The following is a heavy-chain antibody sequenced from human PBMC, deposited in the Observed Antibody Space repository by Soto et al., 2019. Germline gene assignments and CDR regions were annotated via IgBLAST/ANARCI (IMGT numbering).Heavy chain of an antibody. V-gene: IGHV3-23*01. CDR3: ARGAVMPDS. Sequence: VQLLESGGGLEQHGGSLRLSFAASGFTFDSFAMTWVRQAPGKGLEWVSAISASGGSTFYADSVKGRFTISRDSSKNTLALQMNSLRAEDTAVYYCARGAVMPDSWGQGTLVTVSS. D-gene: IGHD3-16*01. CDR2: ISASGGST. CDR1: GFTFDSFA. J-gene: IGHJ4*02.